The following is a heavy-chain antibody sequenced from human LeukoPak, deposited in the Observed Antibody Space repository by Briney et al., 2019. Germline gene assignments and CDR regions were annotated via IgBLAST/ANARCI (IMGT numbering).Heavy chain of an antibody. D-gene: IGHD3-22*01. CDR3: AGVGGYYRVDY. V-gene: IGHV4-61*02. CDR1: GGSISSGSYY. J-gene: IGHJ4*02. Sequence: PSQTLSLTCTVSGGSISSGSYYWSWIRQPAGKGLEWIGRIYTSGSTNYNPSLKSRVTISVDTSKNQFSLKLSSVTAADTAVYYCAGVGGYYRVDYWGQGTLVTVCS. CDR2: IYTSGST.